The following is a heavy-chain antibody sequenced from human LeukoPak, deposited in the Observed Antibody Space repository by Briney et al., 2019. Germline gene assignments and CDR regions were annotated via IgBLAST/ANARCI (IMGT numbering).Heavy chain of an antibody. J-gene: IGHJ6*03. V-gene: IGHV1-2*02. CDR3: ARVKVGATTPRYYYYYYMDV. Sequence: ASVKVSCKASGYTFTGYYMHWVRQAPGQGLEWMGWINPNSGGTNYAQKFQGRVTMTRDTSISTAYMELSRLRSDDTAVYYCARVKVGATTPRYYYYYYMDVWGKGTTVTISS. D-gene: IGHD1-26*01. CDR2: INPNSGGT. CDR1: GYTFTGYY.